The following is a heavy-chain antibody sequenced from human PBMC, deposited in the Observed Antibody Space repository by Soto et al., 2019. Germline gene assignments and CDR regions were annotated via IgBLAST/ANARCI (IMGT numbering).Heavy chain of an antibody. J-gene: IGHJ3*02. CDR1: GGSISSYY. Sequence: SETLSLTCTVSGGSISSYYWSWIRQPPGKGLEWIGYIYYSGSTSYNPSLKSRVTISVDTSKNQFSLKLSSVTAADTAAYYCARAVVAATLYAFDIWGQGTMVTVSS. CDR3: ARAVVAATLYAFDI. D-gene: IGHD2-15*01. CDR2: IYYSGST. V-gene: IGHV4-59*01.